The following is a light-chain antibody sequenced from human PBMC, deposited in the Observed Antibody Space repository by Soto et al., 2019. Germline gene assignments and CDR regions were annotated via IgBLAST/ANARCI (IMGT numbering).Light chain of an antibody. J-gene: IGLJ1*01. CDR1: TGAVTSGHY. Sequence: AVVTQEPSLTVSPGGTVTLTCDSSTGAVTSGHYPYWFQQKPGQAPRTLIYDTNNKHSWTPARFSGSLLGGKAALTLSGAQPEDEAEYYCLLSYSSADVFGTGTKLTVL. V-gene: IGLV7-46*01. CDR2: DTN. CDR3: LLSYSSADV.